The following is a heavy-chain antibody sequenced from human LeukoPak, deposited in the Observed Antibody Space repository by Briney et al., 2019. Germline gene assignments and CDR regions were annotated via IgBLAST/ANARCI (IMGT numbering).Heavy chain of an antibody. V-gene: IGHV3-48*03. J-gene: IGHJ4*02. CDR3: AGKHCSTSGCYLDF. CDR1: GFTFSSYE. Sequence: GGSLRLSCAASGFTFSSYEMNWVRQAPGKGLEWVSYISSLSRTINYADSVKGRFTISRDNAKNSLYLQMNSLRAEDTAVYYCAGKHCSTSGCYLDFWGQGTLVTVSS. D-gene: IGHD2-2*01. CDR2: ISSLSRTI.